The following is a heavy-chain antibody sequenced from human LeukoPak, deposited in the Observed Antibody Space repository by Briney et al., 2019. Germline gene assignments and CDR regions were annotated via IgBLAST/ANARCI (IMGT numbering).Heavy chain of an antibody. D-gene: IGHD6-13*01. CDR2: ISYDGSNK. V-gene: IGHV3-30*03. CDR3: ARDSSSSWFGGDSK. Sequence: GGSLRLSCAASGFTFSNYGLHWVRQAPGKGLEWVALISYDGSNKNYADSVKGRFTISRDNSKNTLYLQMNSLRAEDTAVYYCARDSSSSWFGGDSKWGQGTLVTVSS. J-gene: IGHJ4*02. CDR1: GFTFSNYG.